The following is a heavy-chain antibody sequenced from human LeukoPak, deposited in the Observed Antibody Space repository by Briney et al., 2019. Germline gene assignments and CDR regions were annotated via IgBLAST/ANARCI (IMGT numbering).Heavy chain of an antibody. J-gene: IGHJ5*02. Sequence: GGSLRLSCAASGFTFSSYAMSWVRQAPGKGLEWVSAISGSGGSTYYADSVKGRFTISRDNSKNTLYLQMNSLRAEDTAVYYCANPRRDLLFLEWFPDYNWFDPWGQGTLVTVSS. D-gene: IGHD3-3*01. CDR2: ISGSGGST. CDR3: ANPRRDLLFLEWFPDYNWFDP. CDR1: GFTFSSYA. V-gene: IGHV3-23*01.